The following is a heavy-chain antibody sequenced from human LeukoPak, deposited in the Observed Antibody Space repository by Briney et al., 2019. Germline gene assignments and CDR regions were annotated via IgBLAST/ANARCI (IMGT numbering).Heavy chain of an antibody. CDR1: GVSISSYY. CDR2: IYYSGST. Sequence: SETLSLTCTVSGVSISSYYWSWIRQPPGKGLEWIGYIYYSGSTNYNPSLKSRVTISVDTSKNQFSLKLSSVTAADTAVYYCARVNGYSKDYWGQGTLVTVSS. D-gene: IGHD6-13*01. J-gene: IGHJ4*02. V-gene: IGHV4-59*01. CDR3: ARVNGYSKDY.